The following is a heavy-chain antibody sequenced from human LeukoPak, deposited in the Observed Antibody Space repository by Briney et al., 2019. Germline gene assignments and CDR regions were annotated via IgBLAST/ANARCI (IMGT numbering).Heavy chain of an antibody. D-gene: IGHD4-17*01. Sequence: SETLSLTCTVSGGSISSYYWSWIRQPPGKGLEWIGYNSYSGSTNYNPSLKSRVTMSVDTSKNHFSLNLSSVTAADTAVYYCALLTTVTSYYFDYWGQGTLVTVSS. CDR3: ALLTTVTSYYFDY. CDR2: NSYSGST. CDR1: GGSISSYY. J-gene: IGHJ4*02. V-gene: IGHV4-59*01.